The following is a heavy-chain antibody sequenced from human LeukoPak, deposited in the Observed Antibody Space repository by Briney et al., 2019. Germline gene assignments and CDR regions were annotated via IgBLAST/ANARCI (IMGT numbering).Heavy chain of an antibody. D-gene: IGHD6-19*01. CDR3: AKPVSGWYYFDY. J-gene: IGHJ4*02. CDR2: ISYDGSNK. CDR1: GFTFSSYG. V-gene: IGHV3-30*18. Sequence: GGSLRLSCAASGFTFSSYGMHWVRQAPGKGLEWVAVISYDGSNKYYADSVKGRFTISRDNSKNTLYLQMNSLRAEDTAVYYCAKPVSGWYYFDYWGQGTLVTVSS.